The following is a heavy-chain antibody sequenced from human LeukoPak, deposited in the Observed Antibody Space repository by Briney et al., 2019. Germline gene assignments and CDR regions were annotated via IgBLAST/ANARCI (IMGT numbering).Heavy chain of an antibody. Sequence: ASVKVSCKTSGYTFTSYYMFWVRQAPGHGLEWMGIINPSAGSTTYAQKFQGRVTMTRDTSTSTVYMELSSLRSEDTAVYYCARPSFLYYFDYWGQGTLVTVSS. J-gene: IGHJ4*02. CDR2: INPSAGST. CDR1: GYTFTSYY. V-gene: IGHV1-46*01. CDR3: ARPSFLYYFDY.